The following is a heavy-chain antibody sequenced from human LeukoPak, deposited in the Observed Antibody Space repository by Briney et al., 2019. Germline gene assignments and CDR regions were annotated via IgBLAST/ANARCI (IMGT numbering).Heavy chain of an antibody. CDR3: AKDRSGDGSSGWYGIGAFDI. D-gene: IGHD6-19*01. CDR1: GFTFDDYA. J-gene: IGHJ3*02. Sequence: PGGSLTLSCAASGFTFDDYAMHWVRQAPGKGLEWVSGISWNSGSIGYADSVKGRFTISRDNAKNSLYLQMNSLRAEDTALYYCAKDRSGDGSSGWYGIGAFDIWGQGTMVTVSS. CDR2: ISWNSGSI. V-gene: IGHV3-9*01.